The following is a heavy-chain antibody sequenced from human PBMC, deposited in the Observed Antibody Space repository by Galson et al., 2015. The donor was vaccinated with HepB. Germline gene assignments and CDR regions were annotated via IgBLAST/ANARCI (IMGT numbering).Heavy chain of an antibody. V-gene: IGHV3-33*01. CDR2: IWHDGSDE. Sequence: SLRLSCAASGFTFSSFGMHWVRQAPGKGLEWVAVIWHDGSDERYADSVKGRFTISRDDSRNTVYLQINSLRAEEAAVYYCARGNPPSSPVDLWGQGTLVTVSS. J-gene: IGHJ5*02. CDR3: ARGNPPSSPVDL. CDR1: GFTFSSFG. D-gene: IGHD2-2*01.